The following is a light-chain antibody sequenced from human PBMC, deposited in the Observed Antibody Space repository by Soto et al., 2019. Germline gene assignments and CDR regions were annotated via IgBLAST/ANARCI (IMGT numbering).Light chain of an antibody. CDR3: CSYAGSNTLV. J-gene: IGLJ2*01. Sequence: QSALTQPASVSGSPGQSITVSCTGTSSDVGSYNLVSWYQQHPGKAPKLLIYEGTKRPSGVSNRFSGSKSGNTASLTISGLHAEDEAVYYCCSYAGSNTLVFGGGTKLTVL. CDR1: SSDVGSYNL. CDR2: EGT. V-gene: IGLV2-23*01.